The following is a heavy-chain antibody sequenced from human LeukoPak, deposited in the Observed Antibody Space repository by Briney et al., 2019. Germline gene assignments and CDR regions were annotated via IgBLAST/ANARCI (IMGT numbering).Heavy chain of an antibody. J-gene: IGHJ4*02. D-gene: IGHD6-13*01. CDR1: GGSISSYY. Sequence: SETLSLTCTVSGGSISSYYWGWIRQPPGKGLEWIGYIYYSGTTNYNPSLKSRVTISVDTSKNQFSLKLSSVTAADTAVYYCARGVYIAAAQYAYWGQGTLVTVSS. CDR2: IYYSGTT. CDR3: ARGVYIAAAQYAY. V-gene: IGHV4-59*01.